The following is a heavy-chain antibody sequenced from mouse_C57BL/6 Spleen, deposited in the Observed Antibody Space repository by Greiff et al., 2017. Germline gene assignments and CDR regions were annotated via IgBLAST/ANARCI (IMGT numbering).Heavy chain of an antibody. Sequence: EVKLEESGGGLVQPGGSMKLSCVASGFTFSNYWMNWVRQSPEKGLEWVAQIRLKSDNYATHYAESVKGRFTISRDDSKSSVYLQMNNLRAEDTGIYYCTGTVVALDYWGQGTTLTVSS. D-gene: IGHD1-1*01. CDR2: IRLKSDNYAT. CDR1: GFTFSNYW. V-gene: IGHV6-3*01. CDR3: TGTVVALDY. J-gene: IGHJ2*01.